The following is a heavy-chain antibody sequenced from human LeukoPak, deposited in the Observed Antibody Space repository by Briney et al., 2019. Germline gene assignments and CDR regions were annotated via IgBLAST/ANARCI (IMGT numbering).Heavy chain of an antibody. Sequence: ASVKVSCKASGYTFTDYYVHWVRQAPGQGLEWMGWINPNSGGTKYAQKFQGRVTMTRDTSITTAYMELSRLRSDDTAVYYCARAPPCSGGTGSCYTGYSWFDPWGQGALVTVSS. CDR2: INPNSGGT. CDR3: ARAPPCSGGTGSCYTGYSWFDP. CDR1: GYTFTDYY. J-gene: IGHJ5*02. V-gene: IGHV1-2*02. D-gene: IGHD2-15*01.